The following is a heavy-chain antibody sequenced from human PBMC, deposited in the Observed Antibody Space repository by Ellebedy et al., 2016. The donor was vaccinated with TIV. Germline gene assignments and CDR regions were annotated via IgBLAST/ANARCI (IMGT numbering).Heavy chain of an antibody. CDR2: ISGRGGHT. J-gene: IGHJ4*02. Sequence: GGSLRLXXTASGFTFITYAMSWVRQAPGKGLEWVSTISGRGGHTYYADSVKGRFTTSRDNSKNTLYLQMSSLRAEDTAVYYCAKDNDGLGSSSVWYYWGQGTLVTVSS. CDR3: AKDNDGLGSSSVWYY. CDR1: GFTFITYA. D-gene: IGHD6-13*01. V-gene: IGHV3-23*01.